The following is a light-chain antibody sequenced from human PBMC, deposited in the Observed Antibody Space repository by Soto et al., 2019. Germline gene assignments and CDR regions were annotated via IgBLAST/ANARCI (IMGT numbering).Light chain of an antibody. CDR2: EGS. V-gene: IGLV2-23*01. J-gene: IGLJ1*01. CDR3: CSYAGSSTL. CDR1: SSDVGRYNL. Sequence: QSVLTQPASVSGSPGQSITISCTGTSSDVGRYNLVSLYQQHPGKAPKLMIYEGSKRPSGVSNRFSGSKSGNTASLTISGLQAEDEADYYCCSYAGSSTLFGTGTKVTVL.